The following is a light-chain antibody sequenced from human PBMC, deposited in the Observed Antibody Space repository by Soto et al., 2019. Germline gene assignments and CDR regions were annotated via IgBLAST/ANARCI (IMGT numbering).Light chain of an antibody. CDR2: EGS. Sequence: QSALTQPASVSGSPGQSITISCTGTSSDVGNYNHVSWYQHYPGKAPKLIIYEGSKWPSGVSNRFSGSKSGNRASLTISGLQAEDEADYYCCSYAGDNTFIFGGGTKLTVL. CDR3: CSYAGDNTFI. J-gene: IGLJ2*01. CDR1: SSDVGNYNH. V-gene: IGLV2-23*03.